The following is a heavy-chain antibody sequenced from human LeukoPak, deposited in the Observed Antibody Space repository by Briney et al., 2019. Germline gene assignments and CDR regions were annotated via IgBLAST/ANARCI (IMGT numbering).Heavy chain of an antibody. CDR2: IIPIFGTA. CDR3: ARDGDYYGSGSPFDY. Sequence: PVKVSCKASGGTFSSYAISWVRQAPGQGLEWMGGIIPIFGTANYAQKFQGRVTITADESTSTAYMELSSLRSEDTAVYYCARDGDYYGSGSPFDYWGQGTLVTVSS. J-gene: IGHJ4*02. D-gene: IGHD3-10*01. V-gene: IGHV1-69*01. CDR1: GGTFSSYA.